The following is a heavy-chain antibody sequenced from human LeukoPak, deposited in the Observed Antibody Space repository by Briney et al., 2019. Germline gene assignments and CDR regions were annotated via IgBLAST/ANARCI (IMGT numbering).Heavy chain of an antibody. J-gene: IGHJ4*02. Sequence: GGSLRLSCAASGFTFSSYIMNWVRQAPGKGLEWVSGISWNSGSIGYADSVKGRFTISRDNAKNSLYLQMNSLRAEDTALYYCAKVYTPYYDSSGLFDYWGQGTLVTVSS. CDR3: AKVYTPYYDSSGLFDY. CDR2: ISWNSGSI. V-gene: IGHV3-9*01. CDR1: GFTFSSYI. D-gene: IGHD3-22*01.